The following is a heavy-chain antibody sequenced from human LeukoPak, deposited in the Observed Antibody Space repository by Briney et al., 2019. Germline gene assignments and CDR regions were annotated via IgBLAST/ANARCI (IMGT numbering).Heavy chain of an antibody. V-gene: IGHV3-20*04. D-gene: IGHD3-16*02. Sequence: GGSLRLSCAASGFTFDDYGMSWVRQAPGKGLEWVSGINWNGGSAGYADSVKGRLTISRDNAKNSLYLQMNSLRAEDTALYYCARVYDYVWGSYRYTGAFDIWGQGTMVTVSS. J-gene: IGHJ3*02. CDR3: ARVYDYVWGSYRYTGAFDI. CDR2: INWNGGSA. CDR1: GFTFDDYG.